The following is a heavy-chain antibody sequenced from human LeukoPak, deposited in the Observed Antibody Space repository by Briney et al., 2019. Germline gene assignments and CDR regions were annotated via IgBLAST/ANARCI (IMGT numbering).Heavy chain of an antibody. CDR3: TTVTYSSSWYRDYGDYYYMDV. CDR1: GFTFSNAW. V-gene: IGHV3-15*01. Sequence: KPGGSLRLSCAASGFTFSNAWMSWVRQAPGKGLEWVGRIKSKTDTGTADYAAPVKGRFTISRDDSKNTLHLQMNSLKTEDTAVYYCTTVTYSSSWYRDYGDYYYMDVWGKGTTVTVSS. J-gene: IGHJ6*03. CDR2: IKSKTDTGTA. D-gene: IGHD6-13*01.